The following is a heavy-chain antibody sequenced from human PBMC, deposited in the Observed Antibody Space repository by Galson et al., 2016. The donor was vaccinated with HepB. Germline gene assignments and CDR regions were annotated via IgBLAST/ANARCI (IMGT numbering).Heavy chain of an antibody. D-gene: IGHD3-16*02. V-gene: IGHV4-39*01. CDR3: ARHFRGPNVKLSGWFDP. J-gene: IGHJ5*02. CDR1: TDSISDDNYY. CDR2: IYYSGST. Sequence: ETLSLTCNVSTDSISDDNYYWAWVRQPPGKGLEWIATIYYSGSTYFNPSLTSRVTISVETSNDQFSLRLSSVTAADTAVYYCARHFRGPNVKLSGWFDPWGQGTLVTVSS.